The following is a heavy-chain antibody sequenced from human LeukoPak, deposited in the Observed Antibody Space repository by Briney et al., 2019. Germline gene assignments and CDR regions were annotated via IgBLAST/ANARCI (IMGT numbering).Heavy chain of an antibody. D-gene: IGHD2-2*01. CDR1: GGSISSYY. V-gene: IGHV4-59*08. CDR2: IYYSGST. J-gene: IGHJ4*02. CDR3: ARYRQNDSLAY. Sequence: PSETLSLTCTVSGGSISSYYWSWIRQPPGKGLEWIGYIYYSGSTNYNPSLKSRVTISVDTSKNQFSLKLSSVTAADTAVYYCARYRQNDSLAYWGQGTLVTVSS.